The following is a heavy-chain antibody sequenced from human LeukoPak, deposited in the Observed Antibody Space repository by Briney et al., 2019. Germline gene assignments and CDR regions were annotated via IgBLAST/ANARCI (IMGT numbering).Heavy chain of an antibody. CDR2: IYYSGST. J-gene: IGHJ5*02. V-gene: IGHV4-59*01. CDR1: GGSISSYY. D-gene: IGHD6-13*01. Sequence: SETLSLTCTVSGGSISSYYWSWIRQPPGKGLEWIGYIYYSGSTNYNPSLKSRVTISVDTSKNQFSLKLSSVTAADTAVYYCARDGPEAAAGYNWFDPWGQGTLVTVSS. CDR3: ARDGPEAAAGYNWFDP.